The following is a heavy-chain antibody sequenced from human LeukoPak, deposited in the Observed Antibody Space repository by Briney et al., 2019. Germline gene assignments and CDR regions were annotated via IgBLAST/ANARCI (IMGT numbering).Heavy chain of an antibody. J-gene: IGHJ4*02. CDR3: ARGGVYSSGWYVDY. V-gene: IGHV3-21*01. Sequence: KSGGSLRLSCAASGFTFNTYNMNWVRQAPGKGLEWVSSISSSSSYIYYADSVKGRFTISRDNAKNSLYLQMNSLRAEDTAVYYCARGGVYSSGWYVDYWGQGTLVTVSS. CDR1: GFTFNTYN. CDR2: ISSSSSYI. D-gene: IGHD6-19*01.